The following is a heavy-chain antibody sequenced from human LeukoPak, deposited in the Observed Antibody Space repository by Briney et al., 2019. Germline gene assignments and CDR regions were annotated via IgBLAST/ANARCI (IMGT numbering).Heavy chain of an antibody. D-gene: IGHD1-1*01. V-gene: IGHV3-7*01. J-gene: IGHJ3*02. CDR3: AREARTERDAFDI. CDR2: TKGDGSEK. CDR1: GFTLSTYW. Sequence: GRSLRLSCAASGFTLSTYWMSWVRQAPGKGLEWVANTKGDGSEKYYVDSVKGRFTISRDNAKNSLFLQMNSLRAEDTAVYYCAREARTERDAFDIWGQGTMVTVSS.